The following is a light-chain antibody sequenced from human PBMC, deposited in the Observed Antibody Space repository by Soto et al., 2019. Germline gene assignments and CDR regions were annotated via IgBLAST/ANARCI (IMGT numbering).Light chain of an antibody. CDR2: DAS. CDR3: QQYNTYWT. Sequence: DIQMTQSPSTLSGSVGDRVTITFRASQTISSWLAWYQQKPGKAPKFLIYDASSLEGGVPSRFSGSGSGTEFTLTISSLQPDDFATYYCQQYNTYWTFGLGTKVDIK. J-gene: IGKJ1*01. V-gene: IGKV1-5*01. CDR1: QTISSW.